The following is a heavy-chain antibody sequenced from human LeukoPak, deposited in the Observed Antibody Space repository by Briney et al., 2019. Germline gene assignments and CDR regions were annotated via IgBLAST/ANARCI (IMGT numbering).Heavy chain of an antibody. CDR2: IIPIFGTA. CDR1: GGTFSSYA. D-gene: IGHD3-22*01. V-gene: IGHV1-69*01. J-gene: IGHJ4*02. CDR3: ARWGSSGYPYYFDY. Sequence: SVKVSCKAPGGTFSSYAISWVRQAPGQGLEWMGGIIPIFGTANYAQKFQGRVTITADESTSTAYMELSSLRSEDTAVYYYARWGSSGYPYYFDYWGQGTLVTVSS.